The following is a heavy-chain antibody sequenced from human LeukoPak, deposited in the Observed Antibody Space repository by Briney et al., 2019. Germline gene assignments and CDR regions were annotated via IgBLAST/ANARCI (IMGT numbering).Heavy chain of an antibody. D-gene: IGHD2-15*01. Sequence: PGGSLRLSCAASGFTVSSNYVSWVRQAPGKGLEWVSVFYSGGSTYYADLVKGRSTISRDNSKNTLYLQMNGLRAEDTAVYYCARKLLLSTALAAFDIWGQGTMVTVSS. CDR2: FYSGGST. CDR1: GFTVSSNY. V-gene: IGHV3-66*01. J-gene: IGHJ3*02. CDR3: ARKLLLSTALAAFDI.